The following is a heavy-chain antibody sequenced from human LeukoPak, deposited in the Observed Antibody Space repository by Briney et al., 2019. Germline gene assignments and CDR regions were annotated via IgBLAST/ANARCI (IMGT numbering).Heavy chain of an antibody. CDR1: GFTFRTYT. J-gene: IGHJ6*02. CDR3: ARRLPPVYYDAGRLLRGYGMNV. Sequence: GGSLRLSCAVSGFTFRTYTMTSVRQAPGKGLKCVSTIGGSGASTYYAATVTGRFDIPRDNTKNMLFLDMNSLKAEDTAIYYGARRLPPVYYDAGRLLRGYGMNVWGQGTKVTVSS. D-gene: IGHD3-10*01. V-gene: IGHV3-23*01. CDR2: IGGSGAST.